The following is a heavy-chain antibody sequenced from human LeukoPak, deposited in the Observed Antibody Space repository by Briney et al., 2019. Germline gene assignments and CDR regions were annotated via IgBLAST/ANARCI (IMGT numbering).Heavy chain of an antibody. CDR1: GDSVSSNSAA. CDR2: TYYRSKWYN. CDR3: ARVSGAEQQLVLDAFDI. V-gene: IGHV6-1*01. Sequence: SQTLSLTCAISGDSVSSNSAAWNWIRQSPSRGLEWLGRTYYRSKWYNDYAVSVKSRITINLDTSKNQFSLQLNSVTPEDTAVYYCARVSGAEQQLVLDAFDIWGQGTMVTVSS. D-gene: IGHD6-13*01. J-gene: IGHJ3*02.